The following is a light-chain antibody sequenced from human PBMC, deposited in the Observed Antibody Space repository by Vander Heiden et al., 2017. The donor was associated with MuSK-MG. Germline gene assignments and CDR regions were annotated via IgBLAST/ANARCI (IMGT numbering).Light chain of an antibody. J-gene: IGLJ2*01. CDR3: SSFTSSNTLR. CDR1: SSDVGGYNY. V-gene: IGLV2-14*01. Sequence: QSALTQPASVSGSPGQSTTISCTGTSSDVGGYNYVSWYQQHPGKAPKLMIYDVTKRPSGISDRFSGFKSGNTASLTISGLQAEDEADYYCSSFTSSNTLRFGGGTKLTVL. CDR2: DVT.